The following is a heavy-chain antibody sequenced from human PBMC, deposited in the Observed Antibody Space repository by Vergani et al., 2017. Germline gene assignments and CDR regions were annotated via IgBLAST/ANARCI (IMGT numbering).Heavy chain of an antibody. Sequence: VQLVESGGGLVQPGGSLRLSCAASGFTFSSYSMHWVRQAPGKGLEWVAVISYDGSNKYYADSVKGRFTISRDNSKNTLYLQMNSLKTEDTAVYYCAKDFGGDAFDIWGQGTMVTVSS. V-gene: IGHV3-30*18. CDR2: ISYDGSNK. D-gene: IGHD3-16*01. CDR3: AKDFGGDAFDI. J-gene: IGHJ3*02. CDR1: GFTFSSYS.